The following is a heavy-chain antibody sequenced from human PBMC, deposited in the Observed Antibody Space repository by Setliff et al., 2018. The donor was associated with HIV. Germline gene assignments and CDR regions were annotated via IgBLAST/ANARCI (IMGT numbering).Heavy chain of an antibody. CDR3: ARDPRSSGWYYFDS. J-gene: IGHJ4*02. V-gene: IGHV3-30*03. CDR2: MSNDGRNK. D-gene: IGHD6-19*01. Sequence: PGGSLRLSCTASGFTFSAYAMHWVRQAPGKGLEWVAFMSNDGRNKYYADSVIGRFTISRDNSKNTLYLQMNSLRAEDTAVYYCARDPRSSGWYYFDSWGQGTLVTVSS. CDR1: GFTFSAYA.